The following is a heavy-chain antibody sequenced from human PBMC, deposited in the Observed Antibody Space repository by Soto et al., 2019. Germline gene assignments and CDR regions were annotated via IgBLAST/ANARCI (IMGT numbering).Heavy chain of an antibody. D-gene: IGHD3-22*01. V-gene: IGHV1-69*01. J-gene: IGHJ4*02. Sequence: QEQLVQSGAEVKKPGSSVKVSCKASGGLFSSYAISWVRQAPGQGREWVGGIIPVFNTAYYAEKFHGRVTITADESTNTAYMELSSLRSEDTAMYYCARGDSGYVWFNEFWGQGTLVTVSS. CDR2: IIPVFNTA. CDR1: GGLFSSYA. CDR3: ARGDSGYVWFNEF.